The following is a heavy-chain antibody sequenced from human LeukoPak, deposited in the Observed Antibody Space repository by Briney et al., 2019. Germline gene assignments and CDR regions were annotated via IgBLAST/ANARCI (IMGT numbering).Heavy chain of an antibody. V-gene: IGHV3-9*01. J-gene: IGHJ4*02. CDR1: GFTFSSYN. CDR2: ISWNSGSI. Sequence: GGSLRLPCAGSGFTFSSYNMNWVRQAPGKGLEWVSGISWNSGSIGYADSVKGRFTISRDNAKNSLYLQLNSLRAEDTALYYCAKDIAAAGNFDYWGRGTLVTVSS. CDR3: AKDIAAAGNFDY. D-gene: IGHD6-13*01.